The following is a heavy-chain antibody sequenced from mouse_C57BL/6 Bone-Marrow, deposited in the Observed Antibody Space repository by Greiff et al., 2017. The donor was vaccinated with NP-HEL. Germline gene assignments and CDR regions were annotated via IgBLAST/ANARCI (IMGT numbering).Heavy chain of an antibody. CDR3: ARPYYGRGYFDV. D-gene: IGHD1-1*01. V-gene: IGHV5-6*01. J-gene: IGHJ1*03. Sequence: EVQLQESGGDLVKPGGSLKLSCAASGFTFSSYGMSWVRQTPDKRLEWVATISSGGSYTYYPDSVKGRFTISRDNAKNTLYLQMSSLKSEDTAMYYCARPYYGRGYFDVWGTGTTVTVSS. CDR2: ISSGGSYT. CDR1: GFTFSSYG.